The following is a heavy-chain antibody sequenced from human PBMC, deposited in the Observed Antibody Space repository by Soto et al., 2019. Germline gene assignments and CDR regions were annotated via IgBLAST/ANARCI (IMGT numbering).Heavy chain of an antibody. CDR3: ARARGYYDSSGYNYPFYYYYYGMDV. CDR1: GLTFITFT. J-gene: IGHJ6*02. Sequence: EVQLVDSGGGRVKPGGPLRLPFAASGLTFITFTWTGFGQAQGKGLEGASSFSSGSSYRYYADSVKGRFTISRDNAKNSLYLQMNGLRAEDTAVYYCARARGYYDSSGYNYPFYYYYYGMDVWGQGTTVTVSS. V-gene: IGHV3-21*01. CDR2: FSSGSSYR. D-gene: IGHD3-22*01.